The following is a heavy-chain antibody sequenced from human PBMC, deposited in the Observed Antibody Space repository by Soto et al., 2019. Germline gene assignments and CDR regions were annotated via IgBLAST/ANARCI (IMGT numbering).Heavy chain of an antibody. D-gene: IGHD4-4*01. V-gene: IGHV3-23*01. Sequence: GGSLRLSCAASGFTFSSYAMSWVRQAPGKGLEWASAISGSGGSTYYADSVKGRFTISRDNSKNTLYLQMNSLRAEDTAVYYCAKGLDHYYSNYGPGYYYYYGMDVWGQGTTVTVSS. CDR1: GFTFSSYA. CDR2: ISGSGGST. CDR3: AKGLDHYYSNYGPGYYYYYGMDV. J-gene: IGHJ6*02.